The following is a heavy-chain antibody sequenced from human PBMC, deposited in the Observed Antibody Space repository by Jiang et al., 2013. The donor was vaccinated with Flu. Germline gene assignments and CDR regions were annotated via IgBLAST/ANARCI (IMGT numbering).Heavy chain of an antibody. V-gene: IGHV1-46*01. J-gene: IGHJ4*02. CDR2: INPSSGST. CDR1: GYIFTNHY. Sequence: SGAEVKNPGASVKISCKASGYIFTNHYMHWVRQAPGQGLEWMGLINPSSGSTNYAQNFQGRVTMTRDTSTSTVYMDLSSLRTEDAAVYYCARDGSGSYRGSKTDYWGQGTLVTVSS. CDR3: ARDGSGSYRGSKTDY. D-gene: IGHD3-10*01.